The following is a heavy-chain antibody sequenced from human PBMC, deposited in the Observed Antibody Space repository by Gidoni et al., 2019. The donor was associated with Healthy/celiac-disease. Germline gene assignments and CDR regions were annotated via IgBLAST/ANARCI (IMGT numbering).Heavy chain of an antibody. CDR3: ARDRCGDYVGCTDHYYYYYGMDV. CDR2: IIPIFGTA. Sequence: QVQLVQSGAEVKKPGSSVKVSCKASGGTFSSYAISWVRQAPGQGLEWMGGIIPIFGTANYAQKFQGRVTITADKSTSTAYMELSSLRSEDTAVYYCARDRCGDYVGCTDHYYYYYGMDVWGQGTTVTVSS. V-gene: IGHV1-69*06. D-gene: IGHD4-17*01. J-gene: IGHJ6*02. CDR1: GGTFSSYA.